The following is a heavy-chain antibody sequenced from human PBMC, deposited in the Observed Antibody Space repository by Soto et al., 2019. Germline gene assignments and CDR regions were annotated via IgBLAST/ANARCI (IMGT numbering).Heavy chain of an antibody. CDR3: AREDGSGSFNY. D-gene: IGHD3-10*01. CDR2: IYYSGST. CDR1: GGSISSYY. Sequence: QVQLQESGPGLVKPSETLSLTCTVSGGSISSYYWSWIRQPPGKGLEWIGYIYYSGSTNYNPSLKSRVTISVDTSKNRFALKLSSVTAADTAVYYCAREDGSGSFNYWGQGTLVTVSS. V-gene: IGHV4-59*01. J-gene: IGHJ4*02.